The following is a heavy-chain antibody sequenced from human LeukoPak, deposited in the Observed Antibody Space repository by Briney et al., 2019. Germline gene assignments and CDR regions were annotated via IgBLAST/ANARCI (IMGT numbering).Heavy chain of an antibody. CDR3: AKGSTFGQRGWSDP. Sequence: GGSLRLSCAASGFTFSSYAMSWVRQAPGKGLEWVSAISASGGSTYYADSVKGRFTISRDNSKNTLYLQMNSLRAEDTAVYYCAKGSTFGQRGWSDPWGQGTLVTVSS. V-gene: IGHV3-23*01. D-gene: IGHD3-16*01. CDR2: ISASGGST. CDR1: GFTFSSYA. J-gene: IGHJ5*02.